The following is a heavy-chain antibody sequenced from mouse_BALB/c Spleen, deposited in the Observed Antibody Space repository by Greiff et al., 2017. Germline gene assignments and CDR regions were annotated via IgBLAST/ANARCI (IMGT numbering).Heavy chain of an antibody. J-gene: IGHJ4*01. Sequence: EVMLVESGGDLVKPGGSLKLSCAASGFTFSSYGMSWVRQTPDKRLEWVATISSGGSYTYYPDSVKGRFTISRDNAKNTLYLQMSSLKSEDTAMYYCARHYYGNYGAMDYWGQGTSVTVSS. CDR3: ARHYYGNYGAMDY. CDR1: GFTFSSYG. V-gene: IGHV5-6*01. CDR2: ISSGGSYT. D-gene: IGHD2-1*01.